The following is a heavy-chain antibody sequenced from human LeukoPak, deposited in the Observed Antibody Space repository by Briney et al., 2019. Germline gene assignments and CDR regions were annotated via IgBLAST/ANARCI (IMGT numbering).Heavy chain of an antibody. CDR1: GFTVSSCY. D-gene: IGHD3-22*01. J-gene: IGHJ4*02. CDR3: ARATYDSNGYTANHDY. CDR2: LYSDGTT. V-gene: IGHV3-53*01. Sequence: GGSLRVSCAASGFTVSSCYMSWVRQAPGKGLEWVSVLYSDGTTYYTDSVKGRFTISRDNSKNTLYLQMDNLRVEDAAVYYCARATYDSNGYTANHDYWGQGTLVAVSS.